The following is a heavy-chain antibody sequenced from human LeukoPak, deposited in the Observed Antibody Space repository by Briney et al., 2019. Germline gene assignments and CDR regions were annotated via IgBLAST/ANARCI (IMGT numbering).Heavy chain of an antibody. CDR1: GGSISSSNW. V-gene: IGHV4-4*02. D-gene: IGHD6-13*01. CDR2: IYHSGST. Sequence: TSETLSLTCAVSGGSISSSNWWSWVRQPPGKGLEWIGEIYHSGSTNYNPSLKSRVTISVDKSKNQFSLKLSSVTAADTAVYYCASNVNSAAGYYFDYWGQGTLVTVSS. CDR3: ASNVNSAAGYYFDY. J-gene: IGHJ4*02.